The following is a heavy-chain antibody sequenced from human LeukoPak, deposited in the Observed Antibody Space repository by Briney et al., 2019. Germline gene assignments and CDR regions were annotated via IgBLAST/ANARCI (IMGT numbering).Heavy chain of an antibody. Sequence: ASVKVSCKASGYTFTSYAMHWVRQAPGQRLEWMGWINAGNGNTKYSQKFQGRVIITRDTSASTAYMELSSLRSEDTAVYYCARTLASLSYYYYGMDVWGQGTTVTVSS. CDR2: INAGNGNT. D-gene: IGHD2/OR15-2a*01. CDR3: ARTLASLSYYYYGMDV. J-gene: IGHJ6*02. V-gene: IGHV1-3*01. CDR1: GYTFTSYA.